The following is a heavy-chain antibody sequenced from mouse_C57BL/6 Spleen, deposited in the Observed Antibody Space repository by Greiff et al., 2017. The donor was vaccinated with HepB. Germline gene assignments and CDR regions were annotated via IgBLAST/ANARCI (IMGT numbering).Heavy chain of an antibody. CDR2: ISDGGSYT. Sequence: DVHLVESGGGLVKPGGSLKLSCAASGFTFSSYAMSWVRQTPEKRLEWVATISDGGSYTYYPDNVKGRFTISRDNAKNNLYLQMSHLKSEDTAMYYCARDHDGYYDWYFDVWGTGTTVTVSS. V-gene: IGHV5-4*01. CDR3: ARDHDGYYDWYFDV. CDR1: GFTFSSYA. D-gene: IGHD2-3*01. J-gene: IGHJ1*03.